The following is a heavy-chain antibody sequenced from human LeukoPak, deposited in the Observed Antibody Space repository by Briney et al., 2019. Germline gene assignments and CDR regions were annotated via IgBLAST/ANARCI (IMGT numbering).Heavy chain of an antibody. CDR3: ARHLTGIAVAGYYYYGMDV. V-gene: IGHV4-30-4*01. Sequence: SQTLSLTCTVSGGSISSGDYYWSWIRQPPGKGLEWIGYIYYSGSTYYNPSFKSRVTISVDTSKNQFSLKLSSVTAADTAVYYCARHLTGIAVAGYYYYGMDVWGQGTTVTVSS. D-gene: IGHD6-19*01. CDR2: IYYSGST. CDR1: GGSISSGDYY. J-gene: IGHJ6*02.